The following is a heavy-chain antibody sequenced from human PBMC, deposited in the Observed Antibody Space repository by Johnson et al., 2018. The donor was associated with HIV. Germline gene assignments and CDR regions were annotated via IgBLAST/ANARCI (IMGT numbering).Heavy chain of an antibody. V-gene: IGHV3-30*03. J-gene: IGHJ3*02. D-gene: IGHD6-6*01. CDR1: GFTFSNYG. CDR3: ARGAIKYSSSWLGAFDI. Sequence: VQLVESGGGVVQPGRSLRLSCAASGFTFSNYGMHWVRQAPGKGLEWVAVISYDGSNKYYGDSVKGRFTMSRDNFKNTLYLQMNSLRAEDTAVYYCARGAIKYSSSWLGAFDIWGQGTMVTVSS. CDR2: ISYDGSNK.